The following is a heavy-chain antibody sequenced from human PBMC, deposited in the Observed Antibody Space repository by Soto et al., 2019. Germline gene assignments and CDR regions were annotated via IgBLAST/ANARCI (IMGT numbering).Heavy chain of an antibody. J-gene: IGHJ6*02. D-gene: IGHD6-6*01. V-gene: IGHV4-31*03. CDR1: GGSISSGGYY. CDR2: IYYTGSA. CDR3: AGPYSGSSRGLDV. Sequence: QVQLRESGPGLVQPSQTLSLTCTVSGGSISSGGYYWTWIRQHPGKGLEWIGYIYYTGSAYYNPSLKTRLTLSIDPSRSQFSLKLSSVTPADSAVYYCAGPYSGSSRGLDVWGQGTTVTVSS.